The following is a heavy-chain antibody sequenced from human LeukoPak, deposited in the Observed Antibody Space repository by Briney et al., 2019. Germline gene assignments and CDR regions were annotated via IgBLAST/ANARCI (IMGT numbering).Heavy chain of an antibody. D-gene: IGHD3-22*01. Sequence: SQTLSLTCTVSGGSISSGDHYWSWIRQPPGKGLEWIGYIHDSGSTYYNPSLKSRLAMSVDTSKNQFSLNLSSVTAADTAVYYCARDNTVSITLIPRRDWLDPWGQGILVTVSS. CDR3: ARDNTVSITLIPRRDWLDP. CDR2: IHDSGST. CDR1: GGSISSGDHY. V-gene: IGHV4-30-4*01. J-gene: IGHJ5*02.